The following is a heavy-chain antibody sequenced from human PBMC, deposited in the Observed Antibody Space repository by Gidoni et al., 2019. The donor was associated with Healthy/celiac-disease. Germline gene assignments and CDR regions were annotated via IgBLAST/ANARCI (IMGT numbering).Heavy chain of an antibody. CDR3: ATLRFLEWLSSYYYGMDV. J-gene: IGHJ6*02. D-gene: IGHD3-3*01. CDR1: GFTFSSYG. CDR2: IWYDGSNK. V-gene: IGHV3-33*01. Sequence: QVQLVESGGGVVQPGRSLRLSCAASGFTFSSYGMHWVRQAPGKGLEWVAVIWYDGSNKYYADAVKGRFTISRDNSKNTLYLQMNSLRAEDTAVYYCATLRFLEWLSSYYYGMDVWGQGTTVTVSS.